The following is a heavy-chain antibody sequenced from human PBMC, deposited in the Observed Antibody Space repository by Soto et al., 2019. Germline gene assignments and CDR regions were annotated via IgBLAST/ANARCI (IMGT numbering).Heavy chain of an antibody. J-gene: IGHJ5*02. CDR2: IYYGGST. CDR1: GESISRDH. D-gene: IGHD1-1*01. Sequence: PSETLSLTCAGSGESISRDHWTWNRQSPGKGLEWIGFIYYGGSTNYNPSLKSRVTISVDTPKNQFSLKLNSVTAADTSVYYCARLARAGTMSDPWRQGTLVTVSS. V-gene: IGHV4-59*08. CDR3: ARLARAGTMSDP.